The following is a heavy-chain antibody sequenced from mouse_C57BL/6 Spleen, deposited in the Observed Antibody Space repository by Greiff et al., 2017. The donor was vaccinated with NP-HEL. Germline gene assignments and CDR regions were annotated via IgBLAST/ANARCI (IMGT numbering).Heavy chain of an antibody. J-gene: IGHJ2*01. CDR1: GYAFTNYL. Sequence: VQLQESGAELVRPGTSVKVSCKASGYAFTNYLIEWVKQRPGQGLEWIGVINPGSGGTNYNEKFKGKATLTADKSSSTAYMQLSSLTSEDSAVYFCARNYGSSPLCYWGQGTTLTVAS. D-gene: IGHD1-1*01. CDR2: INPGSGGT. CDR3: ARNYGSSPLCY. V-gene: IGHV1-54*01.